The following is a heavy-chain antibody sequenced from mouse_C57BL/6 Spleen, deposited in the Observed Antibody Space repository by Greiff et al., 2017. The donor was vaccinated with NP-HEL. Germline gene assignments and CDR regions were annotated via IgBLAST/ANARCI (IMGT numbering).Heavy chain of an antibody. CDR3: ARTITTVVATDYAMDY. V-gene: IGHV5-17*01. Sequence: QLVESGGGLVKPGGSLKLSCAASGFTFSDYGMHWVRQAPEKGLEWVAYISSGSSTIYYADTVKGRFTISRDNAKNTLFLQMTSLRSEDTAMYYCARTITTVVATDYAMDYWGQGTSVTVSS. J-gene: IGHJ4*01. D-gene: IGHD1-1*01. CDR2: ISSGSSTI. CDR1: GFTFSDYG.